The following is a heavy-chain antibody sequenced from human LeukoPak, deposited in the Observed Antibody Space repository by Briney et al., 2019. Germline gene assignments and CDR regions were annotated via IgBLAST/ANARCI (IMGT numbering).Heavy chain of an antibody. J-gene: IGHJ6*03. CDR2: ISSSSSYI. CDR1: GFTFSSYS. D-gene: IGHD3-10*01. Sequence: PGGSLRLSCAASGFTFSSYSMNWVRQAPGKGLEWVSSISSSSSYIYYADSVKGRFTISRDNAKNSLYLQMNSLRAEDTAVYYCARVEEDYGSGRREDYYYYYMDVWGKGTTVTISS. CDR3: ARVEEDYGSGRREDYYYYYMDV. V-gene: IGHV3-21*01.